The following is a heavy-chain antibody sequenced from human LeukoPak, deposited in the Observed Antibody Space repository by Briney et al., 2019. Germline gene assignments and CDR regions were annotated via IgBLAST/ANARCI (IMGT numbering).Heavy chain of an antibody. CDR1: GFTFSNHA. CDR2: IGGTGVST. J-gene: IGHJ5*02. Sequence: GGSLRLSCAASGFTFSNHAMNWVRQTPGNGLEWVSSIGGTGVSTYYADSVKGRFTISRDNSKDTLYLQMNSLSAEDTAVYYCARCTKYTTGWCNWFDPWGQGTLVTVSS. CDR3: ARCTKYTTGWCNWFDP. V-gene: IGHV3-23*01. D-gene: IGHD6-19*01.